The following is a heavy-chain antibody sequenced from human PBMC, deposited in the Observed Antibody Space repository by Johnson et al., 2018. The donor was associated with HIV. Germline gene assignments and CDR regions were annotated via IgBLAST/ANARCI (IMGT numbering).Heavy chain of an antibody. J-gene: IGHJ3*02. D-gene: IGHD4-17*01. V-gene: IGHV3-30*04. CDR2: ISYDGSNQ. Sequence: QMLLVESGGGVVQPGRSLRLSCAASGFTFSSYAMHWVRQAPGKGLEWVTVISYDGSNQYYADSVKGRFTISRDNSKNTLYLQMYSLRAEDTAVYYCARGEDGVDAFDIWGQGTMVTVSS. CDR3: ARGEDGVDAFDI. CDR1: GFTFSSYA.